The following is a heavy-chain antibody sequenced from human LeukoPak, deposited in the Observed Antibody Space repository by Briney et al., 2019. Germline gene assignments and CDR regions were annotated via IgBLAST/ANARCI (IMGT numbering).Heavy chain of an antibody. D-gene: IGHD3-22*01. V-gene: IGHV4-4*07. CDR2: IYSSGST. CDR3: ARDRYYYDSSGYWYYFDP. J-gene: IGHJ5*02. Sequence: SGTLSLTCTVSGGSISSYYWSWIRQPAGKGLEWIGRIYSSGSTNYNPSPKSRVTMSVDTSKNQLSLKLSSVTAADTAVYYCARDRYYYDSSGYWYYFDPWGQGTLVTVSS. CDR1: GGSISSYY.